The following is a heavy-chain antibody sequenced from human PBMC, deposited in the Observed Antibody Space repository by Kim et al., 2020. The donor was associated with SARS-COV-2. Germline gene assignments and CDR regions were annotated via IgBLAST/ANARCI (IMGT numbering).Heavy chain of an antibody. CDR3: ARRGGYHSSGWYSDY. V-gene: IGHV5-51*01. J-gene: IGHJ4*02. CDR1: GYSFTNYW. CDR2: IYPGDSDS. Sequence: GESLKISCKGFGYSFTNYWIDWVRHMPGKGLEWMGVIYPGDSDSRYSPSFQGQVTISADKSISTAYLQRSSLKASDTAMYYCARRGGYHSSGWYSDYWGQGALVTVSS. D-gene: IGHD6-19*01.